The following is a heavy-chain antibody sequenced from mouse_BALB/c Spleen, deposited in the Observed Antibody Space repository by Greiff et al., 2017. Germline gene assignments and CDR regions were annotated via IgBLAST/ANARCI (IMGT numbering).Heavy chain of an antibody. Sequence: VQLKQSGPELVKPGASVKMSCKASGYTFTSYVMHWVKQKPGQGLEWIGYINPYNDGTKYNEKFKGKATLTSDKSSSTAYMELSSLTSEDSAVYYCARWGNYVAMDYWGQGTSVTVSS. CDR2: INPYNDGT. J-gene: IGHJ4*01. V-gene: IGHV1-14*01. CDR1: GYTFTSYV. CDR3: ARWGNYVAMDY. D-gene: IGHD2-1*01.